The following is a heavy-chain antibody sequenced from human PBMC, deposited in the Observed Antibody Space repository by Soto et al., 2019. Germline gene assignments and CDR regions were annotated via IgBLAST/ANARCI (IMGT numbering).Heavy chain of an antibody. CDR2: ISGSGGST. J-gene: IGHJ4*02. V-gene: IGHV3-23*01. CDR1: GFTFSSYA. CDR3: AKAPYGGITMIVVVVRYYFDY. Sequence: GGSLRLSCAASGFTFSSYAMSWVRQAPGKGLEWVSAISGSGGSTYYADSVKGRFTISRDNSKNTLYLQMNSLRAEDTAVYYCAKAPYGGITMIVVVVRYYFDYWGQGTLVTVSS. D-gene: IGHD3-22*01.